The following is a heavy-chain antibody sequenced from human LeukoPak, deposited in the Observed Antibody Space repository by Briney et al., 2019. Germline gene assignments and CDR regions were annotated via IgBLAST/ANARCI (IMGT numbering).Heavy chain of an antibody. Sequence: SVKVSCKASGGTFSSYAISWVRQAPGQGLEWMGGIIPIFGTANYAPKFQGRVTITADESTSTAYMELSSLRSEDTAVYYCARGRSGSYYYGSQPIDYWGQGTLVTVSS. CDR1: GGTFSSYA. CDR2: IIPIFGTA. V-gene: IGHV1-69*13. D-gene: IGHD1-26*01. CDR3: ARGRSGSYYYGSQPIDY. J-gene: IGHJ4*02.